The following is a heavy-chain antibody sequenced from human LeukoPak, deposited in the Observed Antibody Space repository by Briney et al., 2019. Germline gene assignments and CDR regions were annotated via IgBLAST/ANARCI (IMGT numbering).Heavy chain of an antibody. V-gene: IGHV3-23*01. CDR2: ISGSGGST. CDR1: GFTFSSYA. D-gene: IGHD2-21*02. CDR3: AKPQSEGWLIVVVTAIRPFDY. J-gene: IGHJ4*02. Sequence: GGSLRLSCAASGFTFSSYAMSWVRQAPGKGLEWVSAISGSGGSTYYADSVKGRFTISRDNSKNTLYLQMNSLRAEDAAVYYCAKPQSEGWLIVVVTAIRPFDYWGQGTLVTVSS.